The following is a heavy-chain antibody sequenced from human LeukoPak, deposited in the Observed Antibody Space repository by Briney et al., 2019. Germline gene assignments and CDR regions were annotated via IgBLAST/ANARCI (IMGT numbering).Heavy chain of an antibody. Sequence: SGGSLRLSCAASGFTFSSYAMSWVRQAPGKGLEWVSAISGSGGSTYYADSVKGRFTISRDNSKNTLYLQMNSLRAEDTAVYYCARDRRHSHSGFDYWGQGTLVTVSS. V-gene: IGHV3-23*01. J-gene: IGHJ4*02. CDR2: ISGSGGST. CDR1: GFTFSSYA. CDR3: ARDRRHSHSGFDY. D-gene: IGHD5-18*01.